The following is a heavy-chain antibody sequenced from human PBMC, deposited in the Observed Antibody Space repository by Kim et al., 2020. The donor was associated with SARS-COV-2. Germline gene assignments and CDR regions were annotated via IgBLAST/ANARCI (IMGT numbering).Heavy chain of an antibody. CDR3: ARDGRGGYLDY. V-gene: IGHV3-7*03. J-gene: IGHJ4*02. CDR1: GFTFSSYW. Sequence: GGSLRLSCAVSGFTFSSYWMSWVRQAPGKGLEWLANIKQDGREKYHVDPVKGRFTISRDNAKNSLYLQMNILRVEDTAVYYCARDGRGGYLDYWGQGTLVTVSS. CDR2: IKQDGREK. D-gene: IGHD3-16*01.